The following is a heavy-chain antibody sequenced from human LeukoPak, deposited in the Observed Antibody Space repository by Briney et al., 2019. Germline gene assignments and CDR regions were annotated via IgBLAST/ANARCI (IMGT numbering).Heavy chain of an antibody. Sequence: SVKVSCKAAGGTFSSYAISWVRQAPGQGLEWMGGIIPIFGTANYAQKFQGRVTITADESTSTAYMELSSLRSEDSAVYYCARGPGGGAHTNYYYYYMDVWGKGTTVTVSS. CDR2: IIPIFGTA. V-gene: IGHV1-69*01. CDR1: GGTFSSYA. CDR3: ARGPGGGAHTNYYYYYMDV. D-gene: IGHD3-16*01. J-gene: IGHJ6*03.